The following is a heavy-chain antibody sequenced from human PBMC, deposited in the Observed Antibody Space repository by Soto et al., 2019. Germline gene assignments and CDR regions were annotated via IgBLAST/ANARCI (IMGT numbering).Heavy chain of an antibody. CDR3: ARDRGVGRQLVTYYGRDV. J-gene: IGHJ6*02. V-gene: IGHV1-69*04. CDR1: GGTFSSYT. D-gene: IGHD6-13*01. Sequence: GASVKVSCKASGGTFSSYTISWVRQAPGQGLEWMGRIIPILGIANYAQKFQGRVTITADKSTSTAYMELSSLRSEDTAVYYCARDRGVGRQLVTYYGRDVGGQGTRVTLAS. CDR2: IIPILGIA.